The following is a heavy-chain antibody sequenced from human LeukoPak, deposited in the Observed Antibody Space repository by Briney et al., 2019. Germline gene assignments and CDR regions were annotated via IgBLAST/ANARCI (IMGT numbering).Heavy chain of an antibody. CDR3: AKGGYSGYDSSSGWSELN. CDR2: ISGSGGST. V-gene: IGHV3-23*01. Sequence: PGGSLRLSCAASGFTFSSYWMSWVRQAPGKGLEWVSAISGSGGSTYYADSVKGRFTISRDNSKNTLYLQMNSLRAEDTAVYYCAKGGYSGYDSSSGWSELNWGRGTLVTVSS. CDR1: GFTFSSYW. D-gene: IGHD5-12*01. J-gene: IGHJ4*02.